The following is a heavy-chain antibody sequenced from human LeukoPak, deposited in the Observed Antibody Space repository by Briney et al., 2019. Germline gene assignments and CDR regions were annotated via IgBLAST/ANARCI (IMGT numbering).Heavy chain of an antibody. CDR1: GGSISSYY. J-gene: IGHJ6*04. Sequence: SETLSLTCTVSGGSISSYYWSWSRQPPGTGLEWIGYIYYSGSTNYNPSLKSRVTISVDTSKNQFSLKLSSVTAGDTAVYYCARAREVTNTLLPYYYGMDVWGKGTTVTVSS. V-gene: IGHV4-59*01. CDR2: IYYSGST. D-gene: IGHD2-8*01. CDR3: ARAREVTNTLLPYYYGMDV.